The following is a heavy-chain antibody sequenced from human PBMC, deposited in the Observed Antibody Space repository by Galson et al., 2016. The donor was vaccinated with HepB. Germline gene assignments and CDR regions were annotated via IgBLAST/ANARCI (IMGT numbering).Heavy chain of an antibody. J-gene: IGHJ4*02. CDR1: GYTFVTKW. CDR3: ATSGSYGDFDY. Sequence: QSGAEVKKSGESLQISCKASGYTFVTKWIGWVRQMPGKGLEWMGIIHPGDSETRYSPSFQGQVTFSADKSISTAYLQWSSLKASDTAMYYCATSGSYGDFDYWGQGTLVIVSS. D-gene: IGHD1-26*01. CDR2: IHPGDSET. V-gene: IGHV5-51*01.